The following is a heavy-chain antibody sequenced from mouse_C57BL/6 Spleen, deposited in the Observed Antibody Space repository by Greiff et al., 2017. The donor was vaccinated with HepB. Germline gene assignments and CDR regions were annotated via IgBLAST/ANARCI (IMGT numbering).Heavy chain of an antibody. D-gene: IGHD1-1*01. V-gene: IGHV1-15*01. Sequence: VQLQQSGAELVRPGASVTLSCKASGYTFTDYEMHWVKQTPVHGLEWIGAIDPETGGTAYNQKFTGKAILTADKSSSTAYMELRSLTSEDSAVYYCTRSITTVVDYWGQGTTLTVSS. CDR3: TRSITTVVDY. CDR1: GYTFTDYE. J-gene: IGHJ2*01. CDR2: IDPETGGT.